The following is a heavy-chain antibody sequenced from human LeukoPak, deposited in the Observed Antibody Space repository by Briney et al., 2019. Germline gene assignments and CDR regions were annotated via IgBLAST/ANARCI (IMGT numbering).Heavy chain of an antibody. CDR2: ISYDGSNK. V-gene: IGHV3-30*18. CDR1: GFTFSSYG. CDR3: ANSDTAMVTHDY. J-gene: IGHJ4*02. Sequence: GRSLRLSCAASGFTFSSYGMHWVRQAPGKGLEWVAVISYDGSNKYYADSVKGRFTISRDNSKNALYLQMNSLRAEDTAVYYCANSDTAMVTHDYWGQGTLVTVSS. D-gene: IGHD5-18*01.